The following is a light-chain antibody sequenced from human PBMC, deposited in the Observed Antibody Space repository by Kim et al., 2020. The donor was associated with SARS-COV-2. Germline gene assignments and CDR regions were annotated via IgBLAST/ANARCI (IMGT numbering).Light chain of an antibody. J-gene: IGLJ3*02. Sequence: QSALTQPASVSGSPGQSITISCTGASSDIGNYDYVSWYQQHPGKVPKFMIYDVSKRPSGVSNRFFGSKSGNTASLTISGLQAEDEAAYYCSSYRSGSTWVFGGGTQLTVL. CDR2: DVS. V-gene: IGLV2-14*01. CDR3: SSYRSGSTWV. CDR1: SSDIGNYDY.